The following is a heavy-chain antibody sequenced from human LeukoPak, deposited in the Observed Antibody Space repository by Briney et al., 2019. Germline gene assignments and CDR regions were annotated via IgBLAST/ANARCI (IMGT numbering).Heavy chain of an antibody. J-gene: IGHJ4*02. Sequence: GRSLRLSCAASGFTFSSYAMHWVRQAPGKGLEWVAVISYDGSNKYYADSVKGRFTISRDNSKNTLYLQMNSLRAEDTAVYYCARDTISLGFDYWGQGTLVTVSS. CDR3: ARDTISLGFDY. CDR1: GFTFSSYA. CDR2: ISYDGSNK. V-gene: IGHV3-30-3*01. D-gene: IGHD3-16*01.